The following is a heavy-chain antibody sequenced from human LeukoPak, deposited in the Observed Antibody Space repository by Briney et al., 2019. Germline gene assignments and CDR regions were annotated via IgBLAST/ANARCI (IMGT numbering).Heavy chain of an antibody. Sequence: SVKVSCKASGFTFTRSAMQWVRQARGQRLEWIGWIVVGSGNTNYAQKFQERVTITRDVSTGTAYMELSSLRSEDTAVYYCATDRDCSSSSCYPLNFDYWGQGTLVTVSS. CDR2: IVVGSGNT. J-gene: IGHJ4*02. CDR1: GFTFTRSA. V-gene: IGHV1-58*02. CDR3: ATDRDCSSSSCYPLNFDY. D-gene: IGHD2-2*01.